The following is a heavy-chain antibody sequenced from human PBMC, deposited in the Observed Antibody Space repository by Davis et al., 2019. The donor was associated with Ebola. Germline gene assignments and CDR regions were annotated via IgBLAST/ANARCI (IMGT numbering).Heavy chain of an antibody. CDR2: TYYSSKWYN. J-gene: IGHJ4*02. Sequence: HSQTLSLTCAISGDSVSGSSGAWNWIRQSPSRGLEWLGRTYYSSKWYNESALSVTSRITISADTAKNQLSLHLNSVTPEDTAVYYCARGWLRSAFDQWGQGTLVTVSS. D-gene: IGHD5-12*01. CDR1: GDSVSGSSGA. V-gene: IGHV6-1*01. CDR3: ARGWLRSAFDQ.